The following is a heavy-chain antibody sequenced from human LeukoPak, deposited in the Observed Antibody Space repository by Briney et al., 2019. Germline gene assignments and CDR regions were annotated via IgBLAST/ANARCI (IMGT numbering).Heavy chain of an antibody. CDR1: GYTFTSYG. D-gene: IGHD3-10*01. CDR3: ARPITMVREYYYYGMDV. J-gene: IGHJ6*02. Sequence: GALVKVSCKASGYTFTSYGISWVRQAPGQGLEWMGWISAYNGNTNYAKKLQGRVTMTTDTSTSTAYMELRSLRSDDTAVYYCARPITMVREYYYYGMDVWGQGTTVTVSS. V-gene: IGHV1-18*01. CDR2: ISAYNGNT.